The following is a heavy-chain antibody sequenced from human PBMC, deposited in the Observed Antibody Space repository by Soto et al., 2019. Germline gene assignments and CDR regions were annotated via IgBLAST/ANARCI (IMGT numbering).Heavy chain of an antibody. J-gene: IGHJ6*02. CDR1: GYTFTSYG. Sequence: QVQLVQFGAEVKKPGASVKVSCKASGYTFTSYGISWVRQAPGQGLEWMGWISAYNGNTNYAQKLQGRVTMTTDTSTSTAYMELRSLRSDDTAVYYCARDPGYSSGWYIHYYYGMDVWGQGTTVTVSS. CDR2: ISAYNGNT. D-gene: IGHD6-19*01. V-gene: IGHV1-18*04. CDR3: ARDPGYSSGWYIHYYYGMDV.